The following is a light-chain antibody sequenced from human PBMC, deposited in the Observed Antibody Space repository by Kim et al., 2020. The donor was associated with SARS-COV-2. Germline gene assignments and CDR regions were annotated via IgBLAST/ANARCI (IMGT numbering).Light chain of an antibody. Sequence: EIVMTQSPATLSVSPGERATLSCRASQSVSNNLAWYQHKPGQPPRLLIHGASTRATGIPARFSGSGSGTEFALTISSLQSEDFAVYYCQQYNNWPPHTFGQGTKLEI. CDR1: QSVSNN. CDR3: QQYNNWPPHT. V-gene: IGKV3-15*01. J-gene: IGKJ2*01. CDR2: GAS.